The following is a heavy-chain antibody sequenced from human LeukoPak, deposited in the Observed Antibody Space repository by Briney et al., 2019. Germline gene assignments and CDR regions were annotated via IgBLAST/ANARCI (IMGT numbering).Heavy chain of an antibody. Sequence: ASVKVSCKASGGTFISYAISWVRQAPGQGLEWMGGIIPIFGTANYAQKLQGRVTMTTDTSTSTAYMELRSLRSDDTAVYYCARDRAAAANWFDPWGQGTLVTVSS. CDR1: GGTFISYA. J-gene: IGHJ5*02. D-gene: IGHD6-13*01. V-gene: IGHV1-69*05. CDR3: ARDRAAAANWFDP. CDR2: IIPIFGTA.